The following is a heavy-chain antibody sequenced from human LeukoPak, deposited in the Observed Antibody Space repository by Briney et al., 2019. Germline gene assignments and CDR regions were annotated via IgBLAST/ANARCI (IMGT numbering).Heavy chain of an antibody. V-gene: IGHV3-33*01. D-gene: IGHD1-14*01. J-gene: IGHJ4*02. Sequence: GGSLRLSCAGSGFTFGGYGMHWFRQTPGKGLEWVAVIAYDGSGALYADSVKGRFTISRDNSKNTMSVQMDDLRAEDTAVYYCTRYNNDHFDYWGQGTLVTVSS. CDR2: IAYDGSGA. CDR3: TRYNNDHFDY. CDR1: GFTFGGYG.